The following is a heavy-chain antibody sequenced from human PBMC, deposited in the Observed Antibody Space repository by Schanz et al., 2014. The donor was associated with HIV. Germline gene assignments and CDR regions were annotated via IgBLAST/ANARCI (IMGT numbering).Heavy chain of an antibody. CDR1: GGSIGSGSFY. CDR3: AREPGLQEWELRKGAFDI. Sequence: QEQLQEWGPGLVKPSETLSLSCAVYGGSIGSGSFYWSWIRQHPGKGLEWIGYVLYSGSTYSNPSLKSRVVISVDTSKSQFSLKLSSVTAADTAVYYCAREPGLQEWELRKGAFDIWGQGTMVIVSS. V-gene: IGHV4-31*11. CDR2: VLYSGST. D-gene: IGHD4-4*01. J-gene: IGHJ3*02.